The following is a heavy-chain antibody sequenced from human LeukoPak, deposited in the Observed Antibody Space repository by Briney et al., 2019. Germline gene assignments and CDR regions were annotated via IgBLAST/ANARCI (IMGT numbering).Heavy chain of an antibody. CDR3: ARERGYYDSRPSYFDY. D-gene: IGHD3-22*01. Sequence: ASVKVSCKASGYTFTSYDINWVRQATGQGLEWMGWMNPNSGNTGYAQKFQGRVTMTRNTSMSTAYMELSSLRSEDTAVYYCARERGYYDSRPSYFDYWGQGTLVTVSS. CDR2: MNPNSGNT. V-gene: IGHV1-8*01. J-gene: IGHJ4*02. CDR1: GYTFTSYD.